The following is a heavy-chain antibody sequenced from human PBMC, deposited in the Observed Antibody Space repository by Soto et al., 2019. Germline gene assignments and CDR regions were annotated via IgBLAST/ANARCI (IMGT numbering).Heavy chain of an antibody. CDR2: ISAYNGNT. Sequence: QVQLVQSGAEVKKPGASVKVSCKASGYTFTSYGISWVRQAPGQGLEWMGWISAYNGNTNYAQKLQGRVTMTTDTSTSTAYMELRSLRSDDPAVYYCARVYYYGSGSYSWGWFDPWGQGTLVTVSS. V-gene: IGHV1-18*01. J-gene: IGHJ5*02. D-gene: IGHD3-10*01. CDR3: ARVYYYGSGSYSWGWFDP. CDR1: GYTFTSYG.